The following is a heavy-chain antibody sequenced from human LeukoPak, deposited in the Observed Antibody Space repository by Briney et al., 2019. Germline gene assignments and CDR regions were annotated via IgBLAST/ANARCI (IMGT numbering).Heavy chain of an antibody. CDR1: GGSISSSNW. V-gene: IGHV4-4*02. CDR2: IYHSGST. CDR3: ARKYSGYDWGLDY. J-gene: IGHJ4*02. D-gene: IGHD5-12*01. Sequence: SETLSLTCAVSGGSISSSNWWSWVRQPPGKGLEWIGEIYHSGSTNYNPSLKSRVTISVDKSKNQFSLKLSSVTAADTAVYYCARKYSGYDWGLDYWSQGTLVTVSS.